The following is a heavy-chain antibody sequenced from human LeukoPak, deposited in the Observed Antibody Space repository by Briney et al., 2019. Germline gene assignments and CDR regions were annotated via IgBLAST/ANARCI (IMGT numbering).Heavy chain of an antibody. CDR3: GRLMGGYDSYFYGMDV. V-gene: IGHV3-30*03. D-gene: IGHD5-12*01. J-gene: IGHJ6*02. CDR1: GFTFSSFG. Sequence: PGGSLRLSCAASGFTFSSFGMHWVSQAPGKGLEWVAVISYDGSNKYYADSVKGRFTISRDNSQNTLYLQMNSLRLEDTAVYYCGRLMGGYDSYFYGMDVWGQGTTVTVSS. CDR2: ISYDGSNK.